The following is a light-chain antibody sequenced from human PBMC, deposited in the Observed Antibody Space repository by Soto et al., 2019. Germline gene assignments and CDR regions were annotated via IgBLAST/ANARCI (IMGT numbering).Light chain of an antibody. CDR3: QQFNNYPLT. CDR1: QGISSS. J-gene: IGKJ4*01. Sequence: IQLTQSPSFLSASVGDRVTITCRASQGISSSLAWYQQRAGKAPKFLIYDASSLESGVPSRFSGSGSGTDFTLTISSLQPEDFATYYCQQFNNYPLTFGGGTKVDIK. CDR2: DAS. V-gene: IGKV1D-13*01.